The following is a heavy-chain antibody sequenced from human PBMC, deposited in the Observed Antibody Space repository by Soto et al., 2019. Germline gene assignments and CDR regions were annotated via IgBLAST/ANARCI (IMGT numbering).Heavy chain of an antibody. CDR2: ISSSSSTI. CDR3: ARRGSGYDDDYYYYYMDV. J-gene: IGHJ6*03. Sequence: GGSLRLSCAASGFTFSSYSMNWVRQAPGKGLEWVSYISSSSSTIYYADSVKGRFTISRDNAKNSLYLQMNSLRAEDTAVYYCARRGSGYDDDYYYYYMDVWGKGTTVTVSS. D-gene: IGHD5-12*01. V-gene: IGHV3-48*01. CDR1: GFTFSSYS.